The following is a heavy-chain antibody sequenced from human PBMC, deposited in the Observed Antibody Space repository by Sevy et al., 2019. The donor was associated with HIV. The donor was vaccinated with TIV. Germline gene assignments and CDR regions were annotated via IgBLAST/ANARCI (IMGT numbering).Heavy chain of an antibody. CDR2: VSAYNGNR. Sequence: ASVKVSCKASGYTFTNYGINWVRQAPGQGLEWMGWVSAYNGNRNYAQRFQDRVSMTTDTSTNIAYMGLRSLGFDDTAVYDCARDLARYDFWSRAPPPDSWGQGTLVTVSS. CDR3: ARDLARYDFWSRAPPPDS. V-gene: IGHV1-18*01. CDR1: GYTFTNYG. J-gene: IGHJ4*02. D-gene: IGHD3-3*01.